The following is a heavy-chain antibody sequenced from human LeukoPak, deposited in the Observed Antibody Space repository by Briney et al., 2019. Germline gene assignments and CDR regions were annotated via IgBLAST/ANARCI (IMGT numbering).Heavy chain of an antibody. CDR2: ISGSGGST. CDR1: GFTFSSYA. D-gene: IGHD3-3*01. J-gene: IGHJ4*02. CDR3: AKGSYYDFWSGYYNTY. V-gene: IGHV3-23*01. Sequence: GGSLRLSCVVSGFTFSSYAMSWVRQAPGKGLEWVSAISGSGGSTYYADSVKGRFTISRDNSKNTLYLQMNSLRAEDTAVYYCAKGSYYDFWSGYYNTYWGQGTLVTVSS.